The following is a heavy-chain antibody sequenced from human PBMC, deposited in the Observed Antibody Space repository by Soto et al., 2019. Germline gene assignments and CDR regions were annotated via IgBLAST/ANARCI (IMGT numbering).Heavy chain of an antibody. D-gene: IGHD6-6*01. CDR3: ARDPKVAARPSGIDY. V-gene: IGHV3-30-3*01. J-gene: IGHJ4*02. CDR2: ISYDGSNK. CDR1: GFTFSSYA. Sequence: QVQLVESGGGVVQPGRSLRLSCAASGFTFSSYAMHWVRQAPGKGLEWVAVISYDGSNKYYADSVKGRFTISRDNSKNTLYLQMNSLRAEDTAVYYCARDPKVAARPSGIDYWGQGTLVTVSS.